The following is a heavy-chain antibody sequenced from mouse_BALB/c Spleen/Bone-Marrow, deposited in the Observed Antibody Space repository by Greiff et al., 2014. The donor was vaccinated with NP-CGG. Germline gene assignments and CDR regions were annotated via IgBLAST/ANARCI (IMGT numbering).Heavy chain of an antibody. D-gene: IGHD2-4*01. V-gene: IGHV3-2*02. J-gene: IGHJ3*01. CDR1: GYSITRDYA. CDR3: ARSSSYDYDVGFAY. CDR2: ISYSGST. Sequence: VQLKHSGPGLVKPSQSLSLTCTVTGYSITRDYAWNWVRQFTGNKLEWMGYISYSGSTTYNPSLKSRFSITRDTSKNQFFLQLNSVTTEDTATYYCARSSSYDYDVGFAYWGQGTLVTVSA.